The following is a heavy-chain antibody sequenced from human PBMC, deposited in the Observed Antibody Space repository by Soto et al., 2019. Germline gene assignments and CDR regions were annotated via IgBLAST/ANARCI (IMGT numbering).Heavy chain of an antibody. D-gene: IGHD4-17*01. J-gene: IGHJ5*02. V-gene: IGHV4-4*07. CDR1: GGSMSKFY. Sequence: SETLSLTCSVSGGSMSKFYWSWIRKTAGKGLEWMGRVYATGTSDYNPSLRSRIAMSVDISKKTFSLRLRSVTAADTGVYYCVRDASKTLRDCFDPWGQGILVTVSS. CDR2: VYATGTS. CDR3: VRDASKTLRDCFDP.